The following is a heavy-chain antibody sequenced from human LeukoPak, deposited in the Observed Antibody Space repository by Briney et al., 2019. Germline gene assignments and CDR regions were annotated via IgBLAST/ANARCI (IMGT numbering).Heavy chain of an antibody. CDR2: INHSGST. J-gene: IGHJ4*02. Sequence: SQTLSLTCAVYGGSFSGYYWSWIRQPPGKGLEWIGEINHSGSTNYNPSLKSRVTISVDTSKNQFSLKLSSVTAADTAVYYCARGGYYFDYWGQGTLVTVSS. CDR1: GGSFSGYY. CDR3: ARGGYYFDY. V-gene: IGHV4-34*01.